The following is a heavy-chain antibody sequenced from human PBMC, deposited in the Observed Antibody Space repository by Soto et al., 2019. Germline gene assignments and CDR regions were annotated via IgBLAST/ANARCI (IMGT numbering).Heavy chain of an antibody. CDR2: ISGSGVTT. CDR3: VKDMVN. J-gene: IGHJ4*02. Sequence: PGGSLRLSCEASGFTLISYAMSWVRQAPGKGLEWVSAISGSGVTTYYADSVKGRFTISRDNSKNTLYLQMNSLRAEDTALYYCVKDMVNWGQGTLVTVSS. CDR1: GFTLISYA. D-gene: IGHD3-10*01. V-gene: IGHV3-23*01.